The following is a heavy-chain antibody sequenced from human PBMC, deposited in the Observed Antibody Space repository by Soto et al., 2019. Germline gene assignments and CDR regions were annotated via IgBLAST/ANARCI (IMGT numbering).Heavy chain of an antibody. CDR1: GFTFSSYG. CDR3: ARDLGDGDYLAHAHWFDP. D-gene: IGHD4-17*01. Sequence: QVQLVESGGGVVQPGRSLRLSCAASGFTFSSYGMHWVRQAPGKGLEWVAVIWDDGSNKYYADSVKGRFTISRDNSMNTLYLHMNSLRAEVTAVYCCARDLGDGDYLAHAHWFDPWGQGTLVTVSS. J-gene: IGHJ5*02. CDR2: IWDDGSNK. V-gene: IGHV3-33*01.